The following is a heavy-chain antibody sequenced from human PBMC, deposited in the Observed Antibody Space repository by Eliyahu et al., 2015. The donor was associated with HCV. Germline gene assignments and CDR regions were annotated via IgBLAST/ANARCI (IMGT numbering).Heavy chain of an antibody. CDR2: IFYGGTT. V-gene: IGHV4-4*02. CDR1: GGSIXRING. J-gene: IGHJ2*01. Sequence: QVQLQESGPGLVKPSGTLSLTCAVSGGSIXRINGWNWVRQPPGKGLEWIGEIFYGGTTNYNPSLKSRVTVSADRSKNQFSLRLTSVTAADTAVYYCARGLDLGHINWHFDLWGRGIPVTVSS. D-gene: IGHD7-27*01. CDR3: ARGLDLGHINWHFDL.